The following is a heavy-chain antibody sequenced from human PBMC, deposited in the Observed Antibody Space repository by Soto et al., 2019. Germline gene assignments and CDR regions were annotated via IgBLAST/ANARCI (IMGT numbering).Heavy chain of an antibody. CDR1: GFTFSSYA. Sequence: GGSLRLSCAASGFTFSSYAMHWVRQAPGKGLEWVAVISYDGSNKYYADSVKGRFTISRDNSKNTLYLQMNSLRAEDTAVYYCARVGWVYSSSWYYFDYWGQGTLVTVSS. V-gene: IGHV3-30-3*01. D-gene: IGHD6-13*01. CDR2: ISYDGSNK. J-gene: IGHJ4*02. CDR3: ARVGWVYSSSWYYFDY.